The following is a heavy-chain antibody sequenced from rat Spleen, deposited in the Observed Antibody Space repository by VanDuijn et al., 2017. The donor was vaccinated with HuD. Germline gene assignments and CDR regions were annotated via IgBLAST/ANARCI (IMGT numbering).Heavy chain of an antibody. D-gene: IGHD1-1*01. CDR2: ITNTGDST. CDR3: TRENYYSGDY. V-gene: IGHV5-31*01. J-gene: IGHJ2*01. CDR1: GFTFNNYW. Sequence: EVQLVESGGGLVQPGRSLKLSCVASGFTFNNYWMTWIRQAPGKGLEWIASITNTGDSTYYPDSVKGRFTISRDNAQNTLYLQMNSLRSEDTATYYCTRENYYSGDYWGQGVMVTVSS.